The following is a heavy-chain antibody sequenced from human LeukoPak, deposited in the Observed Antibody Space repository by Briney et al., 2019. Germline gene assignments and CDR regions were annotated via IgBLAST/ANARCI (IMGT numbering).Heavy chain of an antibody. CDR3: ARLGGSGSYYRNFDY. Sequence: SETLSLTCAVYGGSFSGYYWSWIRQPPGKGLEWIGEINHSGSTNYNPSLKSRVTISVDTSKNQFSLKLSSVTAADTAVYYCARLGGSGSYYRNFDYWGQGTLVTVSS. CDR2: INHSGST. J-gene: IGHJ4*02. V-gene: IGHV4-34*01. CDR1: GGSFSGYY. D-gene: IGHD3-10*01.